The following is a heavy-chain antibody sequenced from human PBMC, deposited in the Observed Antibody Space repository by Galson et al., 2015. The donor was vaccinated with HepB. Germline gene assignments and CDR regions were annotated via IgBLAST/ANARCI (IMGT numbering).Heavy chain of an antibody. J-gene: IGHJ4*02. CDR3: ARDGGRYIDY. Sequence: SLRLSCAASGFTFSSYAMGWVRQAPGKGLEYVSAMSGNTGDTYYADSVKGRFTISRDNSKNTLYLQMNSLRAEDTAVYYCARDGGRYIDYWGQGILVTVSS. CDR2: MSGNTGDT. D-gene: IGHD3-16*01. CDR1: GFTFSSYA. V-gene: IGHV3-23*01.